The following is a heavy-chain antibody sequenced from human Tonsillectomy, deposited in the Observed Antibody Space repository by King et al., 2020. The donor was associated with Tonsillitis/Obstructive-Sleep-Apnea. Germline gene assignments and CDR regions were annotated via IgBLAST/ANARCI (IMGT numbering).Heavy chain of an antibody. V-gene: IGHV1-2*06. J-gene: IGHJ6*03. CDR1: GYTFTGYY. Sequence: QLVQSGAEVKTPGASVKVSCKASGYTFTGYYIHWVRQAPGQGLEWMGRINPNSGGTNYAQKFQGRVAMTRDTSISAAYMELNRLKSDDTAVYYCARDSSFDSLYYMDVWGKGTTVTVSS. D-gene: IGHD2-21*01. CDR2: INPNSGGT. CDR3: ARDSSFDSLYYMDV.